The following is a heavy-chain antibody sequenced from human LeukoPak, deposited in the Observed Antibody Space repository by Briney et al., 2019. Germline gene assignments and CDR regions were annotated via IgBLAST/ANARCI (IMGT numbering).Heavy chain of an antibody. CDR2: IRYDGSNK. CDR3: AKDGDSVTGFRFYYYYMDV. V-gene: IGHV3-30*02. J-gene: IGHJ6*03. CDR1: GFTFSSYG. Sequence: PGGSLRLSCAASGFTFSSYGMHWVRQAPGKGLEWVAFIRYDGSNKYYADSVKGRFTISRDNSKNTLYLQMNSLRAEDTAVYYCAKDGDSVTGFRFYYYYMDVWGKGTTVTVSS. D-gene: IGHD3-9*01.